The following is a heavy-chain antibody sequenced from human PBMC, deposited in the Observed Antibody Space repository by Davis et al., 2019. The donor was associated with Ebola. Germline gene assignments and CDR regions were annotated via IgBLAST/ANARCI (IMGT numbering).Heavy chain of an antibody. CDR3: ARDRQLLDYYYYGVDV. Sequence: ASVKVSCKASGYTFTGYYMHWVRQAPGQGLEWMGWINPNSGGTNYAQKFQGWVTMTRDTSISTAYMELSRLRSDDTAVYYCARDRQLLDYYYYGVDVWGQGTTVTVSS. CDR1: GYTFTGYY. CDR2: INPNSGGT. V-gene: IGHV1-2*04. D-gene: IGHD6-6*01. J-gene: IGHJ6*02.